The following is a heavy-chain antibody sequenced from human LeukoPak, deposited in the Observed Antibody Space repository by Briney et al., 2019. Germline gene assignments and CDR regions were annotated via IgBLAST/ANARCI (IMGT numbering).Heavy chain of an antibody. J-gene: IGHJ4*02. D-gene: IGHD4-17*01. CDR3: ANDAPYGDYEGLFDY. V-gene: IGHV3-23*01. CDR2: ISGSGGST. CDR1: GFTFSSYA. Sequence: GGSLRLSCAASGFTFSSYAMSWVRQAPGKGLEWVPAISGSGGSTYYADSVKGRFTISRDNSKNTLYLQMNSLRAEDTAVYYCANDAPYGDYEGLFDYWGQGTLVTVSS.